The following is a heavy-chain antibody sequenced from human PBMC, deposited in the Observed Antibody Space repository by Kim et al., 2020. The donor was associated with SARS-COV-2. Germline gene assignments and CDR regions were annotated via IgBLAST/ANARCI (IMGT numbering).Heavy chain of an antibody. J-gene: IGHJ6*02. CDR2: TYYRSKWYN. Sequence: SQTLSLTCAISGDSVSSNSAAWNWIRQSPSRGLEWLGRTYYRSKWYNDYAVSVKSRITINPDTSKNQFSLQLNSVTPEDTAVYYCARDPVTDMPYYYYGMDVWGQGTTVTVSS. V-gene: IGHV6-1*01. D-gene: IGHD4-4*01. CDR3: ARDPVTDMPYYYYGMDV. CDR1: GDSVSSNSAA.